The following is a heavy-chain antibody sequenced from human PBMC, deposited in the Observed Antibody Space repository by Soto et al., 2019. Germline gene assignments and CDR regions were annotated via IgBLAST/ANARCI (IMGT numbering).Heavy chain of an antibody. D-gene: IGHD2-2*02. CDR1: GYTFTSYY. V-gene: IGHV1-46*01. Sequence: GASVKVSCKASGYTFTSYYMHWVRQAPGQGLEWMEIINPSGGSTSYAQKFQGRVTMTRDTSTSTVYMELSSLRSEDTAVYYCARDWRAGRRVPAAIAYYYYGMDVWGQGTTVTVSS. CDR2: INPSGGST. J-gene: IGHJ6*02. CDR3: ARDWRAGRRVPAAIAYYYYGMDV.